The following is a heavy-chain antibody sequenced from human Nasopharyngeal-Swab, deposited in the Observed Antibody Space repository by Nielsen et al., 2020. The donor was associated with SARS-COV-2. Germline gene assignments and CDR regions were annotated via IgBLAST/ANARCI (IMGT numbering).Heavy chain of an antibody. Sequence: GGSLRLSCSASGFTFSSYSMNWVRQAPGKGLEWVSYISSSSSTIYYADSVKGRFTISRDNAKNSLYLQMNSLRDEDTAVYYCASNDYGDEFVFDYWGQGTLVTVSS. V-gene: IGHV3-48*02. J-gene: IGHJ4*02. CDR1: GFTFSSYS. CDR2: ISSSSSTI. D-gene: IGHD4-17*01. CDR3: ASNDYGDEFVFDY.